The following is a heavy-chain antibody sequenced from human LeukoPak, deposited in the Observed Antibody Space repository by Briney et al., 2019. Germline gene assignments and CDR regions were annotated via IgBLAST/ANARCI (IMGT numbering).Heavy chain of an antibody. J-gene: IGHJ4*02. V-gene: IGHV3-64D*09. CDR1: GFTFSTYA. D-gene: IGHD5-18*01. CDR3: VRRGYNNDYDY. CDR2: ISGNGGST. Sequence: GGSLRLSCSASGFTFSTYAIHWVRQAPGKGLDYVSSISGNGGSTYYADAVKGRFTISRDNSKNTLYLQMLRAEDTAVYYCVRRGYNNDYDYWGQGTLVTVSS.